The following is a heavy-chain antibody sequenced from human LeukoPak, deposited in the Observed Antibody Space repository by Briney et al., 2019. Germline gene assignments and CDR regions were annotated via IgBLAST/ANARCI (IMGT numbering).Heavy chain of an antibody. CDR1: GGTFSSYA. CDR2: IIPIFGTA. CDR3: ALRFLEWFNFDY. V-gene: IGHV1-69*13. Sequence: SVKVSCKASGGTFSSYAISWVRQAPGQGLEWMGGIIPIFGTANYAQKFQGRVTITADESTSTAYMELSSLRSEDTAVYYCALRFLEWFNFDYWGQGTLVTVSS. D-gene: IGHD3-3*01. J-gene: IGHJ4*02.